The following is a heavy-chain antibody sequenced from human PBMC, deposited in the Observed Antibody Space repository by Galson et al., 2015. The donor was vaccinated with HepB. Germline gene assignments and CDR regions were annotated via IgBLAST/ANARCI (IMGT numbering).Heavy chain of an antibody. Sequence: SLRLSCAASGFTFSSYAMHWVRQAPGKGLEWVAVISYDGSNKYYADSVKGRFTISRDNSKNTLYLQMNSLRAEDTAVYYCARDYDILTGYYKTTHFDYWGQGTLVTVSS. CDR2: ISYDGSNK. CDR3: ARDYDILTGYYKTTHFDY. V-gene: IGHV3-30-3*01. D-gene: IGHD3-9*01. J-gene: IGHJ4*02. CDR1: GFTFSSYA.